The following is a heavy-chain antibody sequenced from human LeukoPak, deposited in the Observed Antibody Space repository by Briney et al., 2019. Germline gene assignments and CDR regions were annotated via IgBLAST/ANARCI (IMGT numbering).Heavy chain of an antibody. CDR2: ISYDGSIN. CDR1: GFTFSSYG. V-gene: IGHV3-30*03. J-gene: IGHJ4*02. D-gene: IGHD6-13*01. CDR3: ARGSYSSSWKTFDY. Sequence: GRSLRLSCAASGFTFSSYGMHWVRQAPGKGLEWVAVISYDGSINDYADSVKGRFTISRDNSKNTLYLQMNSLRADDTAMYYCARGSYSSSWKTFDYWGQGTLVTVSS.